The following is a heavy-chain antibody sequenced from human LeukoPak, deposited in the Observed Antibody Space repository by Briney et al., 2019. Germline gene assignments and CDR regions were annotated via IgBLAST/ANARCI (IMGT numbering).Heavy chain of an antibody. D-gene: IGHD3-16*02. V-gene: IGHV1-46*01. CDR1: GYTFTSYY. CDR2: INPSGGST. J-gene: IGHJ4*02. Sequence: GASVKVSCKASGYTFTSYYMHWVRQAPGQGLEWMGIINPSGGSTSYAQKFQGRVTMTRDTSTSTVYMELSSLRSEDTAVYYCVRDSLGTRAFDYWGQGTLVTVSS. CDR3: VRDSLGTRAFDY.